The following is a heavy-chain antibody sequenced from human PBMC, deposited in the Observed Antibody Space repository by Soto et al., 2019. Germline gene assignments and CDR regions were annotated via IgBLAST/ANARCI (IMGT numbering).Heavy chain of an antibody. CDR3: ARDGTPFDY. CDR1: GFTFDDNA. Sequence: GGSLRLSCAVSGFTFDDNAMHWVRQAPEKGLEWVSGINWKSDIGYADSVKGRFTISRDNAENSLYLQMSSLRSEDTAVYYCARDGTPFDYWGQGTLVTVSS. CDR2: INWKSDI. J-gene: IGHJ4*02. V-gene: IGHV3-9*01.